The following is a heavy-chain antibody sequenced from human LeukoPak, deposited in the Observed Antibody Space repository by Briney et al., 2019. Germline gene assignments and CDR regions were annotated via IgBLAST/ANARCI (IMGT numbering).Heavy chain of an antibody. CDR2: IIPIFGTA. V-gene: IGHV1-69*01. CDR3: ARLGGYSAYEDY. D-gene: IGHD5-12*01. Sequence: SVKVSCKASGGTFSSYAISWVRQAPGRGLEWMGGIIPIFGTANYAQKFQGRVTITADESTRTAYMERSSLRSEDTAVYYCARLGGYSAYEDYWGQGTLVTVSS. J-gene: IGHJ4*02. CDR1: GGTFSSYA.